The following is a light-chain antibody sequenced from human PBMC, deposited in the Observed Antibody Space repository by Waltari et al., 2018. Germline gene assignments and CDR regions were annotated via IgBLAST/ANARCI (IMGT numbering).Light chain of an antibody. J-gene: IGLJ3*02. CDR2: KDN. CDR3: KTADSSGNWV. Sequence: SYELTQPPSVSVSPGQTARNTCSGEILAQKYGQWFQQKPGQAPVAPIYKDNERPSGNPHRFCTSSSETILTPTISGSQAGNDDAYLSKTADSSGNWVFGGGTRMTVL. V-gene: IGLV3-25*02. CDR1: ILAQKY.